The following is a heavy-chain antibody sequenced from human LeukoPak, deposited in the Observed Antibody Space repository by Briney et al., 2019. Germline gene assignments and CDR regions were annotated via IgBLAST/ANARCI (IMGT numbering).Heavy chain of an antibody. CDR2: ISSSGSTI. D-gene: IGHD6-6*01. Sequence: KSGGSLRLSCAASGFTFSDYYMSWIRQAPGKGLEWVSYISSSGSTIYYADSVKGRFTTSRDNAKNSLYLQMNSLRAEDTAVYYCARGPNSNWSGLDFWGQGTLLTASS. CDR3: ARGPNSNWSGLDF. V-gene: IGHV3-11*04. CDR1: GFTFSDYY. J-gene: IGHJ4*02.